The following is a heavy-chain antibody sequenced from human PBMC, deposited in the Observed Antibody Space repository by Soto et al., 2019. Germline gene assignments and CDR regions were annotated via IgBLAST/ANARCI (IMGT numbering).Heavy chain of an antibody. J-gene: IGHJ4*02. D-gene: IGHD5-12*01. V-gene: IGHV4-39*01. CDR3: ARRRKCVDLDIDY. CDR2: IYYRGSD. CDR1: GVSISSRSYY. Sequence: QLQLQESGPGLVKPSETLSLTCTVSGVSISSRSYYWGWIRQPPGKGMESSGSIYYRGSDNYNPSLKSRVTISVATAKYQFSLKLSSVTAADAAVSDCARRRKCVDLDIDYWGQGTLVTVSS.